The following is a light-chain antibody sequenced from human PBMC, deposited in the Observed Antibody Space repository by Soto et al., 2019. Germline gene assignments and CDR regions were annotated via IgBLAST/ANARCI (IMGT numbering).Light chain of an antibody. CDR3: SSYTNTSTLV. CDR2: EVS. J-gene: IGLJ1*01. V-gene: IGLV2-14*03. CDR1: SSDLGAYKY. Sequence: QSVLTQPASVSGSPGQSITISCAGTSSDLGAYKYVSWYQQHPDKAPKLILYEVSRRPSGVSNRFSGSKSGNTASLTISGLXAEDEADYSCSSYTNTSTLVFGTGTKV.